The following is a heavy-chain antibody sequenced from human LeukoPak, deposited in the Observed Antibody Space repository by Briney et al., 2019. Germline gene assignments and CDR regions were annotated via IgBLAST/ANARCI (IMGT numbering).Heavy chain of an antibody. J-gene: IGHJ4*02. CDR1: GFSFNNYW. V-gene: IGHV3-74*01. D-gene: IGHD5-24*01. CDR2: IHSDGRIT. CDR3: ARAQDTYNSLYFDY. Sequence: GGSLRLSCAGSGFSFNNYWMHWVRQAPGKGLVWVSRIHSDGRITTYADSVKGRFTISKDSARNTLYLQMSTLRVEDTAVYYCARAQDTYNSLYFDYWGQGALVTVPS.